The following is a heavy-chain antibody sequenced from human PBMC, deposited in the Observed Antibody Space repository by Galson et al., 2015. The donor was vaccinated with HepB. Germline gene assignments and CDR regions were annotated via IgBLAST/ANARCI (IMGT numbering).Heavy chain of an antibody. J-gene: IGHJ3*02. V-gene: IGHV3-15*01. Sequence: SLRLSCAASGATFYDAWMSWVRQVPGKGLEWVGRVKSKAAGETTDYAAPVKGRFTVSRDDSKKMVYLQMNSLEIEDTAMYYCTTGAGSFDTWGQGTMVTVSS. CDR3: TTGAGSFDT. CDR2: VKSKAAGETT. CDR1: GATFYDAW. D-gene: IGHD6-19*01.